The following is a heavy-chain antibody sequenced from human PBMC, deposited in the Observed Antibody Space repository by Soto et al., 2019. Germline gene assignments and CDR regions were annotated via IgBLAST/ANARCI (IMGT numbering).Heavy chain of an antibody. CDR2: IFYSWIS. D-gene: IGHD3-9*01. J-gene: IGHJ6*03. Sequence: SSETLSLTCTVSGGSISSFYWSWVRQPPGKGLEWIGFIFYSWISNYSPSLKSRVTISLDTSKNQFSLKLSSVTAADTAVYYCARQYDTLTGYYMDVWGKGTTVTVSS. CDR1: GGSISSFY. CDR3: ARQYDTLTGYYMDV. V-gene: IGHV4-59*08.